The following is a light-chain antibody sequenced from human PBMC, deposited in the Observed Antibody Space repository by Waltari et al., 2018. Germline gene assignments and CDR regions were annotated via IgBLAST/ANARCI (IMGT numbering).Light chain of an antibody. CDR2: DVT. CDR1: GSDIGAYTY. J-gene: IGLJ3*02. V-gene: IGLV2-11*01. Sequence: QSALTQPLSVSGSPGQSVTISCPGTGSDIGAYTYVSWYQQHPDKAPKLILYDVTERPSGVPDRFSGSKSGNTASLTISGLQAEDEAHYYCCSYVGAYSWVFGGGTDLTVV. CDR3: CSYVGAYSWV.